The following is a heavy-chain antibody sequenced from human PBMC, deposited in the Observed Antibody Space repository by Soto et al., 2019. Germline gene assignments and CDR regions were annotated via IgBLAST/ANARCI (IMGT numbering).Heavy chain of an antibody. Sequence: QVQLVESGGGVVQPGRSLRLSCAASGFTFSSYGMHWVRQAPGKGLEWVAVISYDGSNKYYADSVKGRFTISRDNSKNTLYLQMNSLRAEDTAVYYCAKSPYGGRTGGSFDYWCQGTLVTVSS. V-gene: IGHV3-30*18. D-gene: IGHD1-26*01. CDR2: ISYDGSNK. CDR1: GFTFSSYG. CDR3: AKSPYGGRTGGSFDY. J-gene: IGHJ4*02.